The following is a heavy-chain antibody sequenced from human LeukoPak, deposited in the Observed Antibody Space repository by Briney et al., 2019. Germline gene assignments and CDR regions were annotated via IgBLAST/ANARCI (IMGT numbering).Heavy chain of an antibody. Sequence: GGSLRLSCAASGFTFSSYGMHWVRQAPGKGLEWVAVISYDGSNKYYADSVKGRFTISRDNSKNTLYLQMNSLRAEDTAVYYCAKDSTLWPSTFVYWGQGTLVTVSS. D-gene: IGHD3-10*01. J-gene: IGHJ4*02. CDR1: GFTFSSYG. V-gene: IGHV3-30*18. CDR3: AKDSTLWPSTFVY. CDR2: ISYDGSNK.